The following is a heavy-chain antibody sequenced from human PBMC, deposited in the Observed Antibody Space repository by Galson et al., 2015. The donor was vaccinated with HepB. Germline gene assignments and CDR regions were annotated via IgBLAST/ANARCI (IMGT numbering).Heavy chain of an antibody. CDR2: INPNSGGT. Sequence: SVKVSCKASGYTFTGYYMHWVRQAPGQGLEWMGWINPNSGGTNYAQKFQGRVTMTRDKSISTAYMELSRLRSDDTAVYYCARDGHQGIYCSSTSCPYYYYYMDVWGKRTTVTVSS. D-gene: IGHD2-2*01. V-gene: IGHV1-2*02. CDR3: ARDGHQGIYCSSTSCPYYYYYMDV. J-gene: IGHJ6*03. CDR1: GYTFTGYY.